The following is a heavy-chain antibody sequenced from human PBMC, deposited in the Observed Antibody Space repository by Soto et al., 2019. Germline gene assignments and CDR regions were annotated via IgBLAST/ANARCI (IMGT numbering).Heavy chain of an antibody. J-gene: IGHJ4*02. CDR1: GFTFSSYS. CDR2: ISSSSSTI. D-gene: IGHD2-15*01. Sequence: EVQLVESGGGLVQPGGSLRLSCAASGFTFSSYSMNWVRQAPGKGLEWVSYISSSSSTIYYADSVKGRFTISRDNAKNSLYRQMNSLRAEDTAVYYCARDAPNCSGGSCYGYWGQGTLVTVSS. V-gene: IGHV3-48*01. CDR3: ARDAPNCSGGSCYGY.